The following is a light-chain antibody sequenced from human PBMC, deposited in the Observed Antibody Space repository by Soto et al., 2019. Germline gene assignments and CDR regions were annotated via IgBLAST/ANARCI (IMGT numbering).Light chain of an antibody. CDR3: QRYNNWPPIT. CDR2: GAS. V-gene: IGKV3-15*01. J-gene: IGKJ5*01. Sequence: EIVITQTPATLSVSPGERATLSCRASQSVSSSLAWYQQKHGQAPRLLIYGASTRATGIPARFSGSGSGTEFTLTISSLQPEDFAVYYCQRYNNWPPITFGQGTRLEIK. CDR1: QSVSSS.